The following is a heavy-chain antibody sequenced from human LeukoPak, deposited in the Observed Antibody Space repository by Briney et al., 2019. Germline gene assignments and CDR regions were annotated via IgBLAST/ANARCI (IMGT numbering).Heavy chain of an antibody. Sequence: SETLSLTCAVYGGSFSGYYWSWIRQPPGKGLEWIGEINHTGSTTYHPSLKSRVTISVDTSKNQFSLKLSSVTAADTAVYYCARHGPDTANDYWGQGTLVTVSS. D-gene: IGHD5-18*01. CDR2: INHTGST. CDR1: GGSFSGYY. V-gene: IGHV4-34*01. J-gene: IGHJ4*02. CDR3: ARHGPDTANDY.